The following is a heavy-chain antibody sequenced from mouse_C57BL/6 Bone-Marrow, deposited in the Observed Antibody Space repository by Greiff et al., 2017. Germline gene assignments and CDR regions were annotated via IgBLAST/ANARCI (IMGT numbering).Heavy chain of an antibody. CDR2: IHPYDSYT. CDR1: GYTFTSYW. CDR3: ARPGY. J-gene: IGHJ2*01. V-gene: IGHV1-69*01. Sequence: VQLQQPGAELVMPGASVKLSCKASGYTFTSYWMHWVKQRPGQGLEWIGEIHPYDSYTNYNQKFKGKSTLTVDKSSSTAYMQLSSLTSEDSAVYYCARPGYWGQGTTLTVAS.